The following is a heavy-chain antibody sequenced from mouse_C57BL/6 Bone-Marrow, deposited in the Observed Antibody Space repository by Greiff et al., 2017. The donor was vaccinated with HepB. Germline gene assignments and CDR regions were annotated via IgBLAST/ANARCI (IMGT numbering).Heavy chain of an antibody. CDR1: GFTFSSYG. V-gene: IGHV5-6*01. CDR3: ARHGIPMDY. J-gene: IGHJ4*01. CDR2: ISSGGSYT. Sequence: EVHPVESGGDLVKPGGSLKLSCAASGFTFSSYGMSWVRQTPDKRLEWVATISSGGSYTYYPDSVKGRFTISRDNAKNTLYLQMSSLKSEDTAMYYCARHGIPMDYWGQGTSVTVSS.